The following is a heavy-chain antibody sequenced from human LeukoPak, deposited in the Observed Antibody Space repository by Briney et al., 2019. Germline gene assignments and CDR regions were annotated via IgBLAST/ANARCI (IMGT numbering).Heavy chain of an antibody. CDR2: IYYSGST. Sequence: SETLSLTCTVSGGSISSGGYYWSWIRQHPGKGLEWIGYIYYSGSTYYNPSLKSRVTISVDTSKNQFSLKLSSVTAADTAVYYCARDLRTWFDPWGQGTLVTVSS. D-gene: IGHD3/OR15-3a*01. V-gene: IGHV4-31*03. CDR1: GGSISSGGYY. CDR3: ARDLRTWFDP. J-gene: IGHJ5*02.